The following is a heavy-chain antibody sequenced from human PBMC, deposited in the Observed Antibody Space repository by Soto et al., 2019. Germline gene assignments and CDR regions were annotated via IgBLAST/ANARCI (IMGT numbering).Heavy chain of an antibody. D-gene: IGHD3-16*01. Sequence: QVQLVQSGAEVKKPGSSVKVSCKTSGGTFSSYTVNWVRQAPGQGPEWMGRIIPILCKPNYAQKFQGRVTITADTSTSTAYMEVTSLRSEDTSVYYCATDVDLPYEFWGQGTLVTVS. CDR3: ATDVDLPYEF. CDR1: GGTFSSYT. J-gene: IGHJ4*02. CDR2: IIPILCKP. V-gene: IGHV1-69*02.